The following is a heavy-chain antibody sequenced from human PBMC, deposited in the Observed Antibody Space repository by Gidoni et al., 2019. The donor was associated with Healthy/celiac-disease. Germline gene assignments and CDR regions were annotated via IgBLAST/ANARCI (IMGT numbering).Heavy chain of an antibody. CDR1: GFTFSNYA. Sequence: VQLLKSGGGSAQPGGSLSLSCAVSGFTFSNYAMNWVSQSPVQGLALVASSSPSGRIRYYADAVKGRFTISRDNSNNTLFLERNNLRAEDTAVYYLTRDGKFRTDGFDFWGPWSMVTVSS. CDR2: SSPSGRIR. D-gene: IGHD1-26*01. CDR3: TRDGKFRTDGFDF. J-gene: IGHJ3*01. V-gene: IGHV3-23*05.